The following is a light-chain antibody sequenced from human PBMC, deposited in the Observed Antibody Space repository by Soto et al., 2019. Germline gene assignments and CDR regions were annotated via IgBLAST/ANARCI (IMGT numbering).Light chain of an antibody. V-gene: IGKV1-13*02. CDR1: QGINSD. CDR2: AAF. Sequence: AIQLTQSPSSLSASVGDRVDITCRASQGINSDLAWYQQKPGKAPKLLIFAAFSLENGVPSRFSGSGSGTDFTLTISSLQPEDFATYYCQQLNSYRTFGPGTKVDIK. J-gene: IGKJ3*01. CDR3: QQLNSYRT.